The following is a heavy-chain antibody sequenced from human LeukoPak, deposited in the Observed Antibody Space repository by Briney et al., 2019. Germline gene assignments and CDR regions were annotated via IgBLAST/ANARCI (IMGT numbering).Heavy chain of an antibody. Sequence: SETLSLTCSVSGVSISGSYWSWIRQPPGKGLEWIGYIYYTGSTNYNPSLESRVTISVDTSKNQFSLKLTSVTAADTAVYYCARRKASTGVDFWGQGTLVTVSS. D-gene: IGHD7-27*01. CDR3: ARRKASTGVDF. J-gene: IGHJ4*02. V-gene: IGHV4-59*08. CDR1: GVSISGSY. CDR2: IYYTGST.